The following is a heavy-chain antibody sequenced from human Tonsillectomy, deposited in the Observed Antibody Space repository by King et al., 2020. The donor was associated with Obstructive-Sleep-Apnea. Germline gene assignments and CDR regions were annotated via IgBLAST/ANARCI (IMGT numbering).Heavy chain of an antibody. V-gene: IGHV4-38-2*02. D-gene: IGHD1-26*01. CDR1: GYSISSGYY. J-gene: IGHJ4*02. CDR3: ARDRPSGSYSY. CDR2: IYHSGGP. Sequence: VQLQESGPGLVKPSETLSLTCTVSGYSISSGYYWGWIRQPPGKGLEWIGTIYHSGGPYYNPSLKSRVTISRDTSKNQISLKPSSVTAADTAVYYCARDRPSGSYSYWGQGTLVTVSS.